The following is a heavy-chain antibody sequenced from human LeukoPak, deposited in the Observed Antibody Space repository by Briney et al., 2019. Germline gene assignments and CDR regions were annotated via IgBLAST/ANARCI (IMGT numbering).Heavy chain of an antibody. Sequence: GATVKVSCKASGGTLSSHAISWVRPAPGPGAEWMGGIIPIFGTANYAQKFQGRVTITADESTSTAYMELSSLRSEDTAVYYCARVRVGLNWFDPWGQGTLVTVSS. J-gene: IGHJ5*02. D-gene: IGHD1-26*01. CDR2: IIPIFGTA. V-gene: IGHV1-69*13. CDR3: ARVRVGLNWFDP. CDR1: GGTLSSHA.